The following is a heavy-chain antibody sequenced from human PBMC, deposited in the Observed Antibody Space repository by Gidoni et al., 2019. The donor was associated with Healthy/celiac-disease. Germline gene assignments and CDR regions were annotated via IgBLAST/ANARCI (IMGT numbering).Heavy chain of an antibody. CDR2: IGTAGDT. CDR1: GFTFSRYD. Sequence: EVQLVESGGGLVHPGGSLSLSCAASGFTFSRYDMHWVRQATGKVLEWVSAIGTAGDTYYPGSVKGRFTISRENANNSLYLQMNSLRAGDTAVYYCARGSDSSDYYYYGMDVWGQGTTVTVSS. J-gene: IGHJ6*02. V-gene: IGHV3-13*01. CDR3: ARGSDSSDYYYYGMDV. D-gene: IGHD3-22*01.